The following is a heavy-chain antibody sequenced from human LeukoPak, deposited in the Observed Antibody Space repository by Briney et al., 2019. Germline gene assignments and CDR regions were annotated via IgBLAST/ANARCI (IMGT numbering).Heavy chain of an antibody. J-gene: IGHJ4*02. Sequence: GGPLRLPCAASVYTFSCQPMHWAPQAPGKGLEFVSAISSNGGSTYYANSVKGRFTISRDNSKNTLYLQMGSLRAEDMAVYYCARGLAVIAAAAYYFDYWGQGTLVSVSS. V-gene: IGHV3-64*01. CDR2: ISSNGGST. CDR3: ARGLAVIAAAAYYFDY. CDR1: VYTFSCQP. D-gene: IGHD6-13*01.